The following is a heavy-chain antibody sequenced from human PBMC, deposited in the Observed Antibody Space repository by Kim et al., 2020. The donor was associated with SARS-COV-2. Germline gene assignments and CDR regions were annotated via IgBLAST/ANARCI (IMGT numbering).Heavy chain of an antibody. CDR3: ARAAPFRHWFDP. CDR2: INHSGST. V-gene: IGHV4-34*01. Sequence: SETLSLTCAVYGGSFSGYYWSWIRQPPGKGLEWIGEINHSGSTNYNPSLKSRVTISVDTSKNQFSLKLSSVTAADTAVYYCARAAPFRHWFDPWGQGTLVTVSS. J-gene: IGHJ5*02. CDR1: GGSFSGYY.